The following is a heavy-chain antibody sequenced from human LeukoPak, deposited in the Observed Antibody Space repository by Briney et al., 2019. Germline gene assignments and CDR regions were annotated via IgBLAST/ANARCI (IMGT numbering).Heavy chain of an antibody. V-gene: IGHV4-59*01. Sequence: SETLSLTCTVSGGSINSYYWSWIRHPPGQGLEWIGYIYYSGTTNYNPPLKSRVTLSVDTSQNQFSLKVSSVTAADTAMYYCARARTGTSHFDYWGRGTLVTVSS. CDR1: GGSINSYY. J-gene: IGHJ4*02. D-gene: IGHD1-7*01. CDR2: IYYSGTT. CDR3: ARARTGTSHFDY.